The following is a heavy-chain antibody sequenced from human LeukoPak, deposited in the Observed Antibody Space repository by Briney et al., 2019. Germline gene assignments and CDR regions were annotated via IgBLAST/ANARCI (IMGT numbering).Heavy chain of an antibody. Sequence: SETLSLTCTVSGGSISSYYWSWIRQPAGKGLEWIGRIYTSGSTNYSPSLKSRVTISVDTSKNLFSLILISVTAADTAIYYCAKGRKLGGYDGFDPWGQGTLVTVSS. CDR2: IYTSGST. CDR3: AKGRKLGGYDGFDP. J-gene: IGHJ5*02. D-gene: IGHD5-12*01. CDR1: GGSISSYY. V-gene: IGHV4-4*07.